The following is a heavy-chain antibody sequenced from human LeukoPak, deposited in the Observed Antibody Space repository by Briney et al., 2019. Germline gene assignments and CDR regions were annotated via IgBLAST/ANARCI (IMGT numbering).Heavy chain of an antibody. CDR3: GRAAESNSFDI. J-gene: IGHJ3*02. Sequence: ASVKVSCKASGYTFTSYYMHWVRQAPGQGLEWMGIINPSGGSTSYAQKFQGRVTMTRDTSTSTVYMELSSLRSEDTAVYYWGRAAESNSFDIWGQGTMVTVSS. D-gene: IGHD5-24*01. CDR1: GYTFTSYY. CDR2: INPSGGST. V-gene: IGHV1-46*01.